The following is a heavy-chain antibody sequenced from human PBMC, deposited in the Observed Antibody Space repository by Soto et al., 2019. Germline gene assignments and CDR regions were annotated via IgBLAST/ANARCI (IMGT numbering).Heavy chain of an antibody. D-gene: IGHD3-10*01. CDR1: GYTFTNYG. CDR2: ISAYNGNT. V-gene: IGHV1-18*01. CDR3: AREGSPADY. Sequence: QVQLVQSGAEVKKPGASVKVSCKASGYTFTNYGISWVRQAPGQGLEWMGWISAYNGNTNYAQKLQGRVTMTTDTXXXXXXXXXXXXXXXXXXXXXCAREGSPADYWGQGTLVTV. J-gene: IGHJ4*02.